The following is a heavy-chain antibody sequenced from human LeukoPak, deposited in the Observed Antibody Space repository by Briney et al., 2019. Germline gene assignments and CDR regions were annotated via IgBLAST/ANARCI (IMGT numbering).Heavy chain of an antibody. CDR3: ARGGPYYYYGMDV. V-gene: IGHV3-30*02. J-gene: IGHJ6*02. CDR1: GFTFSSYG. CDR2: IRYDGSNK. Sequence: GGSLRLSCAASGFTFSSYGMHWVRQAPGKGLEWVAFIRYDGSNKYYADSVKGRFTISRDNSKNTLYLQMNSLRAEDTAVYYCARGGPYYYYGMDVWGQGTTVTVSS. D-gene: IGHD5-12*01.